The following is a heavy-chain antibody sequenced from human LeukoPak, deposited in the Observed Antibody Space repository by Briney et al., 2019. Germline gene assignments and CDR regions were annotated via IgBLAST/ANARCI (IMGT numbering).Heavy chain of an antibody. CDR3: ARRVVGARFDY. J-gene: IGHJ4*02. Sequence: GGSLRLSCAASGFTVSSNHMSWVRQAPGKGLEWVSVIYSGGSTYYADSVKGRFTISRDNSKNTLYLQMNSLRAEDTAVYYCARRVVGARFDYWGQGTLVTVSS. D-gene: IGHD1-26*01. CDR2: IYSGGST. CDR1: GFTVSSNH. V-gene: IGHV3-53*01.